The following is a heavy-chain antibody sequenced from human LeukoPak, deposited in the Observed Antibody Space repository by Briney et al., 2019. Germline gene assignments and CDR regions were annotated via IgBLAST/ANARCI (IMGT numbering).Heavy chain of an antibody. J-gene: IGHJ4*02. CDR2: YYYSGST. CDR3: ARISSSASY. V-gene: IGHV4-31*03. D-gene: IGHD6-19*01. CDR1: GDSLNSGGYY. Sequence: PSETLSLTCTVSGDSLNSGGYYWSWLRQHPGKGLEWIGYYYYSGSTYYNPSLKSRVTISVDTSKNQFSLKLTSVTAADTAVYYCARISSSASYWGQGTLVTVSS.